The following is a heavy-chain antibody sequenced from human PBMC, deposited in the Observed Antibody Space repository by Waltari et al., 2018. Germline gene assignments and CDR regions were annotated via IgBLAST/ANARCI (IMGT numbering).Heavy chain of an antibody. CDR1: GGSISSYY. CDR3: ARFRYNWNDLDAFDI. CDR2: IYYSGST. V-gene: IGHV4-59*08. J-gene: IGHJ3*02. D-gene: IGHD1-1*01. Sequence: QVQLQESGPGLVKPSETLSLTCTVSGGSISSYYWSWIRQPPGKGLEWIGYIYYSGSTNYNPSRKSRVTISVDTSKNQFSLKLSSVTAADTAVYYCARFRYNWNDLDAFDIWGQGTMVTVSS.